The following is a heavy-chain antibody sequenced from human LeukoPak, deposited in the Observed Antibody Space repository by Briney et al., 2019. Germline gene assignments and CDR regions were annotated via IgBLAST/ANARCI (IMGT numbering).Heavy chain of an antibody. V-gene: IGHV3-74*01. CDR3: ARDPRNVGLAP. D-gene: IGHD2-15*01. CDR1: GFSLSGYW. CDR2: NNGDGSTT. J-gene: IGHJ5*02. Sequence: GGSPRLSCVASGFSLSGYWMYWVRQAPGKGLMYISCNNGDGSTTNYADVVKGRFTMSRDNVKNTLYLQMNSLRVEDTAVYYCARDPRNVGLAPWGQGTLVTVSS.